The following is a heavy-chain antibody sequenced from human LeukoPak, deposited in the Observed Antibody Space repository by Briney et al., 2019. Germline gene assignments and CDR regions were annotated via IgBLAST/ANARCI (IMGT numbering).Heavy chain of an antibody. J-gene: IGHJ3*02. Sequence: KPSETLSLTCTVSGGSISSYYWSWIRQPPGKGLEWIGEINHSGSTNYNPSLKSRVTISVDTSKNQFSLKLSSVTAADTAVYYCARGMDQDYYDSSGPVRRNAFDIWGQGTMVTVSS. V-gene: IGHV4-34*01. CDR1: GGSISSYY. CDR3: ARGMDQDYYDSSGPVRRNAFDI. CDR2: INHSGST. D-gene: IGHD3-22*01.